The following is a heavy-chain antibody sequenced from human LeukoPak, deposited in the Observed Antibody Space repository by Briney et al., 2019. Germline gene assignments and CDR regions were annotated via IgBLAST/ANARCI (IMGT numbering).Heavy chain of an antibody. D-gene: IGHD5-18*01. CDR3: ARVLRGYNYGPFDY. V-gene: IGHV4-4*07. CDR2: IYTSGST. CDR1: GGSISRYH. J-gene: IGHJ4*02. Sequence: PSETLSLTCTVSGGSISRYHWSWIRQPAGKGLEWIGRIYTSGSTNYNPSLKSRVTMSVDTSKNQFSLKLSSVTAADTAVYYCARVLRGYNYGPFDYWGQGTLVTVSS.